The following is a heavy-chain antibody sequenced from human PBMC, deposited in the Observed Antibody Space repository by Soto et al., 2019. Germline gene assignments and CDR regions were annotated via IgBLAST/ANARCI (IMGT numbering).Heavy chain of an antibody. Sequence: QLQLQESGPGLVKPSETLSLTCTVSGGSISSSSYYWGWIRQPPGKGLEWIGSIYYSGSTYYNPSLKSRVTISVDTSKNQFSLKLSSVTAADTAVYSCARHGLRLIDYWGQGTLVTVSS. CDR1: GGSISSSSYY. J-gene: IGHJ4*02. D-gene: IGHD4-17*01. CDR2: IYYSGST. V-gene: IGHV4-39*01. CDR3: ARHGLRLIDY.